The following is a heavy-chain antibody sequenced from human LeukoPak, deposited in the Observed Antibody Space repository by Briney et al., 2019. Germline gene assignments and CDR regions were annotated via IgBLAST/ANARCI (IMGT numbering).Heavy chain of an antibody. D-gene: IGHD3-16*01. CDR3: ARKILITFGPNSHPMDV. J-gene: IGHJ6*02. V-gene: IGHV3-48*04. Sequence: GGSLRLSCAASGFTFSTYTMNWVRQAPGKGLEWVANISSSGFSVDYAHSVKGRFIISRDNVKNTLSLQMNSLRAGDTAVYYCARKILITFGPNSHPMDVWGQGTTVTVS. CDR2: ISSSGFSV. CDR1: GFTFSTYT.